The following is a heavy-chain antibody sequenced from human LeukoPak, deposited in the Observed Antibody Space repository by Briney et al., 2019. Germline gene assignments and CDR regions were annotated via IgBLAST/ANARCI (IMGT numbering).Heavy chain of an antibody. CDR1: RFTFSNYG. V-gene: IGHV3-33*06. CDR3: AKGRGDTVGTISQ. CDR2: IWYDGSNE. J-gene: IGHJ4*02. D-gene: IGHD5-12*01. Sequence: GRSLRLSCAASRFTFSNYGMHWVRQARGKGLEWVAIIWYDGSNEYYADSVKGRFTISRDNSKNTLYLQMNSLRAEDTAVYYWAKGRGDTVGTISQWGQGTLVTVSS.